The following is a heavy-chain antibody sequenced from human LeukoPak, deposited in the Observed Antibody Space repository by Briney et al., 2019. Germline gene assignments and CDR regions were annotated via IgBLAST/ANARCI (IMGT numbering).Heavy chain of an antibody. CDR1: GYTFTSYG. CDR3: ARLRRITIFGARFDP. Sequence: GASVKVSCKASGYTFTSYGISWVRQAPGQGLEWMGWISAYNGNTNYAQKLQGRVTMTTDTSTSTAYMELRSLRSDDTAVYYCARLRRITIFGARFDPWGPGTLVTVSS. J-gene: IGHJ5*02. V-gene: IGHV1-18*01. D-gene: IGHD3-3*01. CDR2: ISAYNGNT.